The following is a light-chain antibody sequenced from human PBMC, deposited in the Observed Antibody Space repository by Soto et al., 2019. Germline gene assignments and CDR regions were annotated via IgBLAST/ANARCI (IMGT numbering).Light chain of an antibody. Sequence: EIVLTQSPATLSLSPGERATLSCRASQSFTNNYLAWYQQKPGQAPRLLIYGASSRATGIPDRFSGSGSGTDFTLTITRLEPEDFAVYYCQQRSNWPPRLTFGGGTKVDIK. V-gene: IGKV3D-20*02. CDR1: QSFTNNY. CDR3: QQRSNWPPRLT. CDR2: GAS. J-gene: IGKJ4*01.